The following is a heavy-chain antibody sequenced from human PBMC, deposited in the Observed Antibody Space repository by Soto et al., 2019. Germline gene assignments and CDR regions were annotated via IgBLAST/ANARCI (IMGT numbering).Heavy chain of an antibody. CDR1: SGSISSAHW. V-gene: IGHV4-4*02. Sequence: QVQLQESGPGLVKPSGTLSLTCAVSSGSISSAHWWNWVRQPPGKGLEWIGEIYHSGSTNYNPSLKSRVTVSVDKSMNQFSLKLTSVTAAYTAVYYCATNSYYSLGVWGQGTTVTVSS. J-gene: IGHJ6*02. CDR2: IYHSGST. CDR3: ATNSYYSLGV.